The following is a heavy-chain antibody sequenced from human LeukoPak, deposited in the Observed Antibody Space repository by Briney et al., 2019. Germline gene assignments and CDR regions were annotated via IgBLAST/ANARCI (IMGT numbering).Heavy chain of an antibody. J-gene: IGHJ4*02. V-gene: IGHV3-43*02. CDR1: GFTLDDYA. CDR3: VTSLPGQWPFDK. D-gene: IGHD6-19*01. Sequence: GGSLRLSCAASGFTLDDYAMHWVRQAPGKGLEWVSLISGDGANTYYADSVKGRVTISRDNSKNTLYLQMNSLSAEDTAVYYCVTSLPGQWPFDKWGQGTLVTVSS. CDR2: ISGDGANT.